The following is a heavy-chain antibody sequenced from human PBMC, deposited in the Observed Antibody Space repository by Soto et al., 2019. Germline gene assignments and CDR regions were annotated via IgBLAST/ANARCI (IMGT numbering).Heavy chain of an antibody. Sequence: GASVKVSCKASGFTFTSSAMQWVRQARGQRLEWIGWIVVGSGNTNYAQKFQERVTITRDMSTSTAYMELSSLRSEDTAVYYCAADIEGIAAAGVRNWYLDLWGRGTLVTVSS. J-gene: IGHJ2*01. CDR2: IVVGSGNT. D-gene: IGHD6-13*01. CDR3: AADIEGIAAAGVRNWYLDL. V-gene: IGHV1-58*02. CDR1: GFTFTSSA.